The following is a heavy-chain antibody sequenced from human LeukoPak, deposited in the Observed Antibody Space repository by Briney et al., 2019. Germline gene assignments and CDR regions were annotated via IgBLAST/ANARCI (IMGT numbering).Heavy chain of an antibody. CDR1: GFTFRSYE. V-gene: IGHV3-48*03. J-gene: IGHJ4*02. CDR3: ARDRYYGSGIFDY. D-gene: IGHD3-10*01. CDR2: ISSSGSTI. Sequence: GGSLRLSCAASGFTFRSYEMNWVRQAPRKGLEWVSYISSSGSTIYYADSVKGRFTISRDNAKNLLYLQMNSLRAEDTAVYYCARDRYYGSGIFDYWGQGALVTVSS.